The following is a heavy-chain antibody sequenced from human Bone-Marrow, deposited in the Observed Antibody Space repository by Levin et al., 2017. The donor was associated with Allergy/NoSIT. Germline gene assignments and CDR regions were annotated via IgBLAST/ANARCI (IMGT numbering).Heavy chain of an antibody. D-gene: IGHD2-21*01. J-gene: IGHJ2*01. Sequence: PGGSLRLSCAASGFTFSGLGMNWVRQAPGKGLEWISYISGTSTTIYYADSVKGRFTISRDNANNSLYLHMNRLRVQDTAVYYCARAVLRRGISSFDLWGRGTLVTVSS. CDR3: ARAVLRRGISSFDL. CDR1: GFTFSGLG. V-gene: IGHV3-48*04. CDR2: ISGTSTTI.